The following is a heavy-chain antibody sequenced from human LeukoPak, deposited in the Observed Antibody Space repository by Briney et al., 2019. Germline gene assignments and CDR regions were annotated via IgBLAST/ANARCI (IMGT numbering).Heavy chain of an antibody. Sequence: SETLSLTCTVSGGSISSSSYYWGWIRQPPGKGLEWIGSIYYSGSTYYNPSLKSRVTISVDTSKNQFSLKLSSVTAADTAVYYCARGPRIAAAGWGQGTLVTVSS. J-gene: IGHJ4*02. CDR3: ARGPRIAAAG. CDR2: IYYSGST. V-gene: IGHV4-39*07. D-gene: IGHD6-13*01. CDR1: GGSISSSSYY.